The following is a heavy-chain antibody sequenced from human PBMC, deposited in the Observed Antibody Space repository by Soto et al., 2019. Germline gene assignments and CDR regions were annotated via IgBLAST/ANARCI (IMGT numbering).Heavy chain of an antibody. J-gene: IGHJ4*02. CDR1: GFTFSKYG. CDR2: IWNDGIRK. CDR3: ARDDDNDANALDY. V-gene: IGHV3-33*01. Sequence: GGSLRLSCAASGFTFSKYGMHWVRQAPGKGLEWVALIWNDGIRKVYVDSVKGRFTISRDDSKNTLDLQMNNLRDEDTAVYYCARDDDNDANALDYWGPGTLVTVSS.